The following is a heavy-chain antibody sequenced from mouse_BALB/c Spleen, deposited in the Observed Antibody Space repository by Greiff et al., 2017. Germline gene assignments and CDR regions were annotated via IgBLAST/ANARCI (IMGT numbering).Heavy chain of an antibody. D-gene: IGHD2-3*01. Sequence: EVHLVESGGGLVQPGGSRKLSCAASGFTFSSFGMHWVRQAPEKGLEWVAYISSGSSTIYYADTVKGRFTISRDNPKNTLFLQMTSLRSEDTAMYYCARWFCDGYCAMDYWGQGTSVTVSS. V-gene: IGHV5-17*02. CDR1: GFTFSSFG. CDR3: ARWFCDGYCAMDY. J-gene: IGHJ4*01. CDR2: ISSGSSTI.